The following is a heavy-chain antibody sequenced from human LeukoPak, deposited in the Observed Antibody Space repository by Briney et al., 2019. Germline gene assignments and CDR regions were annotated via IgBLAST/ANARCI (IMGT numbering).Heavy chain of an antibody. D-gene: IGHD2-15*01. V-gene: IGHV4-38-2*02. CDR2: IYHSGST. CDR1: GYSISSGYY. J-gene: IGHJ4*02. Sequence: PSETLSLTCTVSGYSISSGYYWGWIGQPPGKGLEWIGSIYHSGSTYYNPSLKSRVTISLDTSKKQFSLNLTSVTAADTAVYYCARHVTVHYSSFDYWGQGTLVTVSS. CDR3: ARHVTVHYSSFDY.